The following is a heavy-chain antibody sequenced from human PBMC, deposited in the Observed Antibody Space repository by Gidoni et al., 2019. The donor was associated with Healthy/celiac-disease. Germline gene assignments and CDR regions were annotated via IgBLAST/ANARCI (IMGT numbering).Heavy chain of an antibody. V-gene: IGHV4-39*01. CDR1: GGSISSSSYY. CDR3: ASATSYDSSPHYFDY. J-gene: IGHJ4*02. CDR2: IYYSGST. D-gene: IGHD3-22*01. Sequence: QLQLQESGPGLVKPSETLSLTCTVSGGSISSSSYYWGWIRQPPGKGLEWIGSIYYSGSTYYNPSLKSRVTISVDTSKNQFSLKLSSVTAADTAVYYCASATSYDSSPHYFDYGGQGTLVTVSS.